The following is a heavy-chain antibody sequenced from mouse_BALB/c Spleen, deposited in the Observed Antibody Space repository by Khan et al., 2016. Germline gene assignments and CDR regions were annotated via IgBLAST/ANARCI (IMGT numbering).Heavy chain of an antibody. CDR3: GRRNGDGRYCEV. J-gene: IGHJ1*01. D-gene: IGHD4-1*01. CDR1: GYTIGSFW. CDR2: ILPVSGLI. Sequence: VQLQESGAELMKPGASVRISCKATGYTIGSFWLGWVKQRPGHGLEWIGEILPVSGLINYNEKFKGKATFTADTSSNTAYMQLSSLTSEDSAVNYCGRRNGDGRYCEVWGAGTTVTGSS. V-gene: IGHV1-9*01.